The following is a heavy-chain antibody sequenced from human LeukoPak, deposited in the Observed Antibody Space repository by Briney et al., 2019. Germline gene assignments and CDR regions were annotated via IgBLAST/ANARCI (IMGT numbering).Heavy chain of an antibody. D-gene: IGHD6-6*01. V-gene: IGHV4-31*03. CDR1: GGSISSGGYY. Sequence: PSQTLSLTCTVSGGSISSGGYYWSWIRQHPGKGLECIGYIYYSGSTYYNPSLKSRVTISVDTSKNQYSLKLSSGTAADTAVYYCAREQLGRYYYYGTEVWGQGTTGTVSS. CDR2: IYYSGST. J-gene: IGHJ6*02. CDR3: AREQLGRYYYYGTEV.